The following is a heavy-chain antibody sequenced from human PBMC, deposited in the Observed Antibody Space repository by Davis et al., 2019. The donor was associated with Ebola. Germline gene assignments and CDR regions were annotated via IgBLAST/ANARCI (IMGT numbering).Heavy chain of an antibody. V-gene: IGHV3-72*01. D-gene: IGHD1/OR15-1a*01. CDR1: GFPFSVYF. Sequence: GESLKISCAASGFPFSVYFMDWVRLTPGKGLEWVGLSRNKENRYSTEYAASVKGRFTIPRDDSKNLLYLEMNGLRTEDTAVYYCVTENWYRFESWGQGTLVTVSS. CDR2: SRNKENRYST. J-gene: IGHJ4*02. CDR3: VTENWYRFES.